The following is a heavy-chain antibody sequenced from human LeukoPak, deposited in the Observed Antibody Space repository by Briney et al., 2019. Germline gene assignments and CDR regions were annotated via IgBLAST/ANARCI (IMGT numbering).Heavy chain of an antibody. V-gene: IGHV3-13*01. J-gene: IGHJ5*02. CDR3: AKDSVGYYYDSSGYPNWFDP. D-gene: IGHD3-22*01. CDR1: GFTFSSYD. Sequence: PGGSLRLSCGAFGFTFSSYDMHWVRQATGKGLEWVSSIGTVADTYYADSVKGRFTISRDNSKNTLYLQMNSLRAEDTAVYYCAKDSVGYYYDSSGYPNWFDPWGQGTLVTVSS. CDR2: IGTVADT.